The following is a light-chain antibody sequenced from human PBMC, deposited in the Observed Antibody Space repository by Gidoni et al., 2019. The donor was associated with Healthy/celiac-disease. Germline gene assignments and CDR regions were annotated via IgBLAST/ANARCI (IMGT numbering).Light chain of an antibody. CDR3: QQSYSTPRT. V-gene: IGKV1-39*01. J-gene: IGKJ1*01. CDR2: AAS. Sequence: IQLTQFPSSLSASVGDRVTITCRASQSMSSYLNWYQQKPGKAPKLLIYAASSLQSGVPSRFSGSGSGTDFTLTISSLQPEDFATYYCQQSYSTPRTFGQGTKVEIK. CDR1: QSMSSY.